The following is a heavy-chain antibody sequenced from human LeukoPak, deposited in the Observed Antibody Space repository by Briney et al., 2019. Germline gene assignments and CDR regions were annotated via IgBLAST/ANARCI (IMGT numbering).Heavy chain of an antibody. D-gene: IGHD2-2*01. V-gene: IGHV1-18*01. CDR2: MNPNSGNT. J-gene: IGHJ4*02. CDR1: GYTFTSYD. CDR3: ARVKPQYQLPHF. Sequence: ASVKVSCKAYGYTFTSYDINWVRQATGQGLKWMGWMNPNSGNTNYAQKLQGRVTMTTDTSTSTAYMELRSLRSDDTAVYYCARVKPQYQLPHFWGQGTLVTVSS.